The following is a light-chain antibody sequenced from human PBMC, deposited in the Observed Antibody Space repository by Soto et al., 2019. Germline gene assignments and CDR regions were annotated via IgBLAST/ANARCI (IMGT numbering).Light chain of an antibody. CDR3: CSYAGSSPYV. CDR1: SSDVGSYNL. J-gene: IGLJ1*01. Sequence: QSVLTQPASVSGSPGQSITISCTGTSSDVGSYNLVSWYQQHPGKAPKLMIYEVSKRPSGVSNRFSGSKSGNTASLTISWLQAEDEADYYCCSYAGSSPYVFGTGTKLTVL. CDR2: EVS. V-gene: IGLV2-23*02.